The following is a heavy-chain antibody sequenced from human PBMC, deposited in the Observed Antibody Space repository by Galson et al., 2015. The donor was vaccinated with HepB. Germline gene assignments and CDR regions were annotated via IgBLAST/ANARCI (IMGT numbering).Heavy chain of an antibody. J-gene: IGHJ4*02. CDR1: GFTFSDAW. D-gene: IGHD3-16*01. CDR3: TSLGAPASLRS. V-gene: IGHV3-15*01. Sequence: SLRLSCAVFGFTFSDAWMRWVRQAPGKGLEYIGLITSKVDGETTHYPAPVKGRFTISGDDSKNTLYLQINSLKTEDTAVYYCTSLGAPASLRSWGQGTLVAVSS. CDR2: ITSKVDGETT.